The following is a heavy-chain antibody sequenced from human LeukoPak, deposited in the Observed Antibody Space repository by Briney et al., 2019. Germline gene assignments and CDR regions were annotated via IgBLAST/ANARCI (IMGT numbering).Heavy chain of an antibody. J-gene: IGHJ6*02. CDR3: ARGVQGWLLYRDYYYGRDV. D-gene: IGHD3-3*01. CDR2: MNHSVSR. V-gene: IGHV4-34*01. CDR1: GGSPSGYY. Sequence: SESLSLTCAVYGGSPSGYYSSWVRPPPAKGLGWIGVMNHSVSRNYNPSLKRRVTISVDTSKNQFSLKLSSVTAADTAVYYCARGVQGWLLYRDYYYGRDVWGQGTTVTVSS.